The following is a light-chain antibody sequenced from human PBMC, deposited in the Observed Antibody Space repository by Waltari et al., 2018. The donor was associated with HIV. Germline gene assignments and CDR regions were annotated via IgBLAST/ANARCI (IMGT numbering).Light chain of an antibody. Sequence: SSELTQDPAVSVALGQTVRITCQGDSLRSYYASWFQQKPGQAPILVIYGKNNRPPGIPDRFSGSRSGNTASLTITGAQAEDEADYYCNSRDSSDNHLVFGGGTKLTVL. CDR2: GKN. J-gene: IGLJ3*02. CDR3: NSRDSSDNHLV. V-gene: IGLV3-19*01. CDR1: SLRSYY.